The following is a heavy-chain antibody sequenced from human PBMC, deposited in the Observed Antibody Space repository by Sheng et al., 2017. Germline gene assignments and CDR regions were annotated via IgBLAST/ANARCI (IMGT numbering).Heavy chain of an antibody. CDR2: IIPILGIA. V-gene: IGHV1-69*04. CDR3: ARDLCSSTSCYGWYFDY. J-gene: IGHJ4*02. CDR1: GGTFSSYA. Sequence: QVQLVQSGAEVKKPGSSVKVSCKASGGTFSSYAISWVRQAPGQGLEWMGGIIPILGIANYAQKFQGRVTITADKSTSTAYMELSSLRSEDTAVYYCARDLCSSTSCYGWYFDYWGQGTLVTVSS. D-gene: IGHD2-2*01.